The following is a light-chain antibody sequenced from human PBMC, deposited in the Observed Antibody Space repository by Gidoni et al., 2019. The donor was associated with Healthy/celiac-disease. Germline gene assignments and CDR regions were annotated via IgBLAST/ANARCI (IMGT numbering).Light chain of an antibody. CDR3: QQRSNWPPWT. J-gene: IGKJ1*01. CDR1: HSVSSY. CDR2: DAA. Sequence: EIVLTQSTATLSLSQGERATLSCRDSHSVSSYLAWYQQKPGQAPRLLIYDAANRATGIPARFSGSGSGTDFTLTISSLEPEDVAVYYCQQRSNWPPWTFGQGTKVEIK. V-gene: IGKV3-11*01.